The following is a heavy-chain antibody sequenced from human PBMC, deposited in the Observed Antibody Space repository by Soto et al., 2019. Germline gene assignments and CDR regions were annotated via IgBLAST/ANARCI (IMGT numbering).Heavy chain of an antibody. CDR2: ISAYNGNT. D-gene: IGHD3-10*01. J-gene: IGHJ4*02. CDR1: GYTFTSYG. CDR3: ASGWFGEFVYQFDY. Sequence: QVQLVQSGAEVKKPGASVKVSCKPSGYTFTSYGITWVRQAPGQGLEWMGWISAYNGNTNYAQKFQGRVTMTTDTSTSTADMELGSLGSDDTAVYYCASGWFGEFVYQFDYWGQGTLVTVSS. V-gene: IGHV1-18*01.